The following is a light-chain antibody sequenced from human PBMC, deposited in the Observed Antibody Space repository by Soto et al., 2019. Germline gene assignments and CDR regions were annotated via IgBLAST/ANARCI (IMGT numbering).Light chain of an antibody. CDR1: QRVSSSY. J-gene: IGKJ1*01. CDR3: QQYRSSPPNWT. Sequence: ELMSTRSSSNLSLSPGERGTLSCMASQRVSSSYLAWYQQKPGQAPRLLIYGASSRATGIPDRFSGSASGTDFTLTISRLEPEDFAVYYCQQYRSSPPNWTFGQGSKVDVK. V-gene: IGKV3-20*01. CDR2: GAS.